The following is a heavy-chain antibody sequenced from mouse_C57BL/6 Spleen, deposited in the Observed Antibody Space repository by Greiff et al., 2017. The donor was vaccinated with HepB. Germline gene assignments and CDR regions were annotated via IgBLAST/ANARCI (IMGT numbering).Heavy chain of an antibody. CDR3: ARGITTVVAPPYAMDY. V-gene: IGHV1-19*01. D-gene: IGHD1-1*01. CDR2: INPYNGGT. CDR1: GYTFTDYY. J-gene: IGHJ4*01. Sequence: EVQLQQSGPVLVKPGASVKMSCKASGYTFTDYYMNWVKQSHGKSLEWIGVINPYNGGTSYNQKFKGKATLTVDKSSSTAYMELNSLTSEDSAVYYCARGITTVVAPPYAMDYWGQGTSVTVSS.